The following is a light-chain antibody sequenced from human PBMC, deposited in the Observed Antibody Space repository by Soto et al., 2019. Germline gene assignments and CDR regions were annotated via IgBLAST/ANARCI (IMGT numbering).Light chain of an antibody. V-gene: IGLV2-11*01. CDR3: CSYAGSYTWV. CDR1: SSDVGGRNF. CDR2: DVN. J-gene: IGLJ3*02. Sequence: QSALTQPRSVSGSPGQSVTISCTGTSSDVGGRNFVSWYQQDPGKAPKVMIYDVNKRPSGVPDRFSGSKSGNTASLTISGLQAEDEADYYCCSYAGSYTWVFGGGTKLTVL.